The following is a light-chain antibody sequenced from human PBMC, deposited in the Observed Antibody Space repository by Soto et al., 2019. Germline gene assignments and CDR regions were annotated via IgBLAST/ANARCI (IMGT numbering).Light chain of an antibody. CDR1: QSVSSN. V-gene: IGKV3-15*01. Sequence: EIVMTQSPATPSVSPGERATLSCRASQSVSSNLAWYQQKPGQAPRLLIYGASTRATGIPARFSGSGSGTEFTLTISSLQSEDFAVYYCQQYGRSPWTFGQGTKVEIK. CDR3: QQYGRSPWT. J-gene: IGKJ1*01. CDR2: GAS.